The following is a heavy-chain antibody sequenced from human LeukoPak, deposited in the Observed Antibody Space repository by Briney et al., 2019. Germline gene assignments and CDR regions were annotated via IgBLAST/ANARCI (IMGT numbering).Heavy chain of an antibody. CDR3: ARGHCSGGSCSDDAFDI. CDR2: IYYSGST. V-gene: IGHV4-59*01. CDR1: GGSISSYY. J-gene: IGHJ3*02. Sequence: SETLSLTCTVSGGSISSYYWSWIRQPPGKGLEWIGYIYYSGSTNYNPSLKSRVTISVDTSKNQFSLKLSSVTAADTAVYYCARGHCSGGSCSDDAFDIWGQGTMVTVSS. D-gene: IGHD2-15*01.